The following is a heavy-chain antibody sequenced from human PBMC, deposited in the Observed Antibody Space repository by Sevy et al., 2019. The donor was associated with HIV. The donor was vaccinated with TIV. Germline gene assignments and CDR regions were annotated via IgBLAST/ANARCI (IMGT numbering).Heavy chain of an antibody. CDR3: ARTSGNDALDI. J-gene: IGHJ3*02. Sequence: GGSLRLSCVASGFTFRSYGMYWVRQAPGKGLEGVAGIWYDGSKESYGDSVKGRFTISRDNSKNTLYLQLNSLRAEDTSTYYCARTSGNDALDIWGQGTMVTVSS. V-gene: IGHV3-33*07. CDR2: IWYDGSKE. D-gene: IGHD3-10*01. CDR1: GFTFRSYG.